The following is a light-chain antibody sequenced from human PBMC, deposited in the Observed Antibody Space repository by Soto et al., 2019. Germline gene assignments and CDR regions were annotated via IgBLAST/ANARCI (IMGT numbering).Light chain of an antibody. CDR3: QQRSNWPWT. CDR2: DAS. CDR1: QRISGY. V-gene: IGKV3-11*01. J-gene: IGKJ1*01. Sequence: ILLTHTPATLSLSPGERATLSCTASQRISGYLAWYQQRPGQAPRLLIYDASNRATGIPVRFSGSGSGTDYTLTITNLESEDFAVYYCQQRSNWPWTFGQVTKV.